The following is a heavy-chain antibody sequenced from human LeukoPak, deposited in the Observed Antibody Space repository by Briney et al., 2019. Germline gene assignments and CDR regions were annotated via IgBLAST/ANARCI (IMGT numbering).Heavy chain of an antibody. V-gene: IGHV3-23*01. J-gene: IGHJ4*02. Sequence: GGSLRLSCAASGFTFSSYGMSWVRQAPGKGLEWVSAISGSGGSTYYADSVKGRFTISRDNSKNTLYLQMNSLRAEDTAVYYCAKEWLDYYEATQLYYFDYWGQGTLVTVSS. D-gene: IGHD3-22*01. CDR2: ISGSGGST. CDR1: GFTFSSYG. CDR3: AKEWLDYYEATQLYYFDY.